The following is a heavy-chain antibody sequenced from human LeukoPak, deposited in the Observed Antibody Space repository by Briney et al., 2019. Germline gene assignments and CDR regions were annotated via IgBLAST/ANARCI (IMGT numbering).Heavy chain of an antibody. CDR1: GGSISSHY. V-gene: IGHV4-59*11. CDR3: ARGNWNYYFDS. D-gene: IGHD1-1*01. J-gene: IGHJ4*02. CDR2: IYSSGST. Sequence: SETLSLTCTVPGGSISSHYWSWIRQPPGKGLEWIGYIYSSGSTNYNPSLKSRVTMSVDTSKSQFSLKLSSVTAADTAVYYCARGNWNYYFDSWGQGTLVTVSS.